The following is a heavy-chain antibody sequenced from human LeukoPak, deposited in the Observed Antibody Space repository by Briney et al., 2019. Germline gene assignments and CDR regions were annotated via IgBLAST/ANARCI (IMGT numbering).Heavy chain of an antibody. V-gene: IGHV4-38-2*02. CDR1: GYSISSGYY. CDR2: IYHSGST. D-gene: IGHD3-22*01. J-gene: IGHJ3*02. Sequence: SETLSLTCAVSGYSISSGYYWGWIRQPPGKGLEWIGSIYHSGSTYYNPSLKSRVTMSVDTSKNQFSLKLSSVTAADTAVYYCARDFWYYYDSSGYTEDAFDIWGQGTMVTVSS. CDR3: ARDFWYYYDSSGYTEDAFDI.